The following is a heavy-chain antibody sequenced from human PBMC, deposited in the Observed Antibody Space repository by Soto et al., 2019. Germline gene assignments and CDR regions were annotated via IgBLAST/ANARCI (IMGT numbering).Heavy chain of an antibody. Sequence: SGPTLVNPTEPLTLTCTVSGFSFSNPRMGVSWIRQPPGKALEWLAHIFSNDEKSYSTSLKSRLTISKDTSKSQVVLTMTTVDPVDTATYYCARITHDSRGLFDYWGQGTLVTVSS. J-gene: IGHJ4*02. CDR3: ARITHDSRGLFDY. CDR2: IFSNDEK. D-gene: IGHD3-22*01. CDR1: GFSFSNPRMG. V-gene: IGHV2-26*01.